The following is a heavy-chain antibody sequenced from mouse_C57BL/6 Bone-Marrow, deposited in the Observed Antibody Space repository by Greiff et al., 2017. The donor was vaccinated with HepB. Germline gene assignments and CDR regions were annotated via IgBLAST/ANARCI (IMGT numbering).Heavy chain of an antibody. V-gene: IGHV1-54*01. D-gene: IGHD4-1*01. J-gene: IGHJ2*01. CDR1: GYAFTNYL. CDR3: ARLGEGNYFDY. Sequence: VKLMESGAELVRPGTSVKVSCKASGYAFTNYLIEWVKQRPGQGLEWIGVINPGSGGTNYNEKFKGKATLTADKSSSTAYMQLSSLTSEDSAVYFCARLGEGNYFDYWGQGTTLTVSS. CDR2: INPGSGGT.